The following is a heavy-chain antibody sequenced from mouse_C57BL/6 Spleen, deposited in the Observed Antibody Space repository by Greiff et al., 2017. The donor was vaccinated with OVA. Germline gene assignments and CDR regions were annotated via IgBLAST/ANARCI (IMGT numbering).Heavy chain of an antibody. D-gene: IGHD1-1*01. CDR1: GYTFTSYW. CDR3: ARNDYGSLYAMDY. J-gene: IGHJ4*01. V-gene: IGHV1-69*01. CDR2: IDPSDSYT. Sequence: VQLQQSGAELVMPGASVKLSCKASGYTFTSYWMHWVKQRPGQGLEWIGEIDPSDSYTNYNQKFKGKSTLTVDKSSSTAYMQLSSLTSEDSAVYYCARNDYGSLYAMDYWGQGTSVTVSS.